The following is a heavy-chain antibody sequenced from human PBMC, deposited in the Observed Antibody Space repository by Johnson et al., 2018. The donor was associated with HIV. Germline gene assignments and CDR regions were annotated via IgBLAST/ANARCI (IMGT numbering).Heavy chain of an antibody. CDR1: GFTFDDYG. D-gene: IGHD3-10*01. J-gene: IGHJ3*02. CDR2: INWNGGST. V-gene: IGHV3-20*04. Sequence: EMQLVESGGGLVRPGGSLRLSCAASGFTFDDYGMSWVRQAPGNGLEWVSGINWNGGSTGYADSVKGRFTISKDNSRNTLFLHMNSLRADDTAVYYCAIGRGEFPRHAFDIWGQGTMVTVSS. CDR3: AIGRGEFPRHAFDI.